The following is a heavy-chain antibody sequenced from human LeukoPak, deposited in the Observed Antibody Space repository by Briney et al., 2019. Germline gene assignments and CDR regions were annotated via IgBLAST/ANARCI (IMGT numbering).Heavy chain of an antibody. CDR3: ATDGMVRGPDAWFDS. CDR2: IYTRGST. Sequence: PSETLSLTCNVSGGSISSGRYYWSWIRQPAGKGLEWIGRIYTRGSTNYNPSLKSRVTMSVDTSKNQFSLKLSSVTAADTAVYYCATDGMVRGPDAWFDSWGQGTLVTVSS. V-gene: IGHV4-61*02. CDR1: GGSISSGRYY. J-gene: IGHJ5*01. D-gene: IGHD3-10*01.